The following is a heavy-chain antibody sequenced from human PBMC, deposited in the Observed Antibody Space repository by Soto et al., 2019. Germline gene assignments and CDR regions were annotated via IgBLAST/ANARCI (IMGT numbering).Heavy chain of an antibody. CDR2: ISSSSSTI. J-gene: IGHJ3*02. Sequence: PGGSLRLSCAASGFTCSSYGMHWVRQAPGKGLEWVSYISSSSSTIYYADSVKGRFTISRDNAKNSLYLQMNSLRDEDTAVYYCARDPSLDILTGYYRKDAFDIWGQGTMVTVSS. CDR3: ARDPSLDILTGYYRKDAFDI. V-gene: IGHV3-48*02. CDR1: GFTCSSYG. D-gene: IGHD3-9*01.